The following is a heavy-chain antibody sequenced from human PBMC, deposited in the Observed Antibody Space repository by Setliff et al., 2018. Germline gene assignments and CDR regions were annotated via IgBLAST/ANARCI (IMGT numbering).Heavy chain of an antibody. CDR1: GITFKNAW. J-gene: IGHJ5*01. D-gene: IGHD4-4*01. V-gene: IGHV3-15*01. CDR3: TTGPRDSRNYMTWLDS. CDR2: IKSSIEGATS. Sequence: PGGSLRLSCSVSGITFKNAWMTWVRQAPGKGPEWVGRIKSSIEGATSDYGAPAKGRFTISRDDSKNMIYLQMNNLKSDDTGFYHCTTGPRDSRNYMTWLDSWGQGTLVTVSS.